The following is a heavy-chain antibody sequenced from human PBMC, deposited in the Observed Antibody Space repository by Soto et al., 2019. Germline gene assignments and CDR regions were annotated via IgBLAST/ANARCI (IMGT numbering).Heavy chain of an antibody. CDR2: TYYRSKWYN. D-gene: IGHD7-27*01. J-gene: IGHJ6*03. CDR1: GDSVSSNSAA. Sequence: SQTLSLTCAISGDSVSSNSAAWNWIRQSPSRGLEWLGRTYYRSKWYNDYAVSVKSRITINPDTSKNQFSLQLNSVTPEDTAVYYCARGYTGDLVLRYYYYYMDVWGKGTTVTVSS. V-gene: IGHV6-1*01. CDR3: ARGYTGDLVLRYYYYYMDV.